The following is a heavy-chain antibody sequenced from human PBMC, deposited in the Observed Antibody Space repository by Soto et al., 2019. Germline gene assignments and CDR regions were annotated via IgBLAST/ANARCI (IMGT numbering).Heavy chain of an antibody. CDR2: IIPILGIA. CDR3: AGYYYGSGSYYY. J-gene: IGHJ4*02. CDR1: GGTFSSYT. Sequence: QVQLVQSGAEVKKPGSSVKVSCKASGGTFSSYTISWVRQAPGQGLEWMGRIIPILGIANYAQKFQGRVTITADKSTSAAYMELSSLRSEDTAVYYCAGYYYGSGSYYYWGQGTLVTVSS. V-gene: IGHV1-69*02. D-gene: IGHD3-10*01.